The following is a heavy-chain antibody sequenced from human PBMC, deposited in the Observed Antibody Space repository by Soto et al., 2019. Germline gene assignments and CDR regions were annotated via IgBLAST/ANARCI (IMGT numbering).Heavy chain of an antibody. D-gene: IGHD3-10*01. CDR3: ARAVFSSILYIDL. CDR2: IYPSGAT. Sequence: SETLSLTCAISGASISTRGFTWSWIRQPPGKGLEWIGYIYPSGATYYNPSLKSRVTISLETSKNRFSLNVNSATAADTAVYYCARAVFSSILYIDLWDQGTTVTVSS. J-gene: IGHJ6*03. V-gene: IGHV4-30-2*01. CDR1: GASISTRGFT.